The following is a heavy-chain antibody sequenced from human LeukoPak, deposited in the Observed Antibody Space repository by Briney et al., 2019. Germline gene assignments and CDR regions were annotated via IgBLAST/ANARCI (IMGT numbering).Heavy chain of an antibody. V-gene: IGHV4-39*07. D-gene: IGHD1-26*01. CDR3: ARSLTAASGSYFLRPDYFDY. Sequence: SETLSLTCTVSGGSISSSSYYWGWIRQPPGKGLEWIGSIYYSGSTYYNPSLKSRVTISVDTSKNQFSLKLSSVTAADTAVYYCARSLTAASGSYFLRPDYFDYWGQGTLVTVSS. CDR2: IYYSGST. CDR1: GGSISSSSYY. J-gene: IGHJ4*02.